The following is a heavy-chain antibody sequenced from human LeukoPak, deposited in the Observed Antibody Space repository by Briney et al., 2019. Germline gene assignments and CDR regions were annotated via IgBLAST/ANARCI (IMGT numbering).Heavy chain of an antibody. V-gene: IGHV1-8*01. Sequence: ASVKVPCKASGYTFTSYDINWVQQATGQGLEWMGWMNPNSANTGYAQKFQGRVTMTRNTSISTAYMELSSLRSEDTAVYYCARGPPESSNSDYWGQGTLVTVSS. CDR3: ARGPPESSNSDY. D-gene: IGHD6-13*01. J-gene: IGHJ4*02. CDR2: MNPNSANT. CDR1: GYTFTSYD.